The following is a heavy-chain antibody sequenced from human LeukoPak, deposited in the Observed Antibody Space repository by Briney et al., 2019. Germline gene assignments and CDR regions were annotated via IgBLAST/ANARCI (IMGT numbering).Heavy chain of an antibody. Sequence: PSETLSPTCTVSGDSISNYFWSWIRQPPGKGLEWIGYIYYSGTTNYNPSLKSRVTISIDTSKNQFSLKLSSVTPADTAVYYCARADYDILTGDYPPSPGGFDDWGQGTLVTVSS. CDR3: ARADYDILTGDYPPSPGGFDD. V-gene: IGHV4-59*01. J-gene: IGHJ4*02. CDR2: IYYSGTT. CDR1: GDSISNYF. D-gene: IGHD3-9*01.